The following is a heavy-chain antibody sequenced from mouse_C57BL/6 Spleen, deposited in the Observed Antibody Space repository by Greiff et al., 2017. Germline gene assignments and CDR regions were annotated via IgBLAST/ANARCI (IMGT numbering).Heavy chain of an antibody. V-gene: IGHV1-42*01. D-gene: IGHD2-3*01. CDR3: ANYDGHSVPFAY. J-gene: IGHJ3*01. Sequence: EVQLQQSGPERGKPGASVKISCKASGYSFTGYYMNWVKQSPEKSLEWIGEINPSTGGTTYNQKFKAKATLTVDKSSSTAYMQLKSLTSEDSAVYYCANYDGHSVPFAYWGQGTLFTVSA. CDR1: GYSFTGYY. CDR2: INPSTGGT.